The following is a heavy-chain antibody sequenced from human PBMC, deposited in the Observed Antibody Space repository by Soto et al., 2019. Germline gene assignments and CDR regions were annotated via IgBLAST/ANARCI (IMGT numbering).Heavy chain of an antibody. CDR3: ARRRGRQKLVQRYYSGMDV. CDR1: GGSFSGYY. Sequence: SETLSLTCAVYGGSFSGYYWTWIRQSPGKGLEGIGEINHSGITNYNPSLKSRVTISVDTSKNQCSLKLSSVSAADTAVYFCARRRGRQKLVQRYYSGMDVWGQGTTVTVSS. V-gene: IGHV4-34*01. J-gene: IGHJ6*02. D-gene: IGHD6-13*01. CDR2: INHSGIT.